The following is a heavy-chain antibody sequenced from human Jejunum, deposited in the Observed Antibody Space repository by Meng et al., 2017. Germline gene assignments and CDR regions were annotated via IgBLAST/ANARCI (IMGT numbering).Heavy chain of an antibody. D-gene: IGHD6-19*01. CDR3: AKARQYSSGWYTYYFDY. V-gene: IGHV3-23*01. J-gene: IGHJ4*02. CDR2: ISGSGGST. Sequence: LSLTCAASGFTFSSYAMSWVRQAPGKGLEWVSAISGSGGSTYYADSVKGRFTISRDNSKNTLYLQMNSLRAEDTAVYYCAKARQYSSGWYTYYFDYWGQGTLVTVSS. CDR1: GFTFSSYA.